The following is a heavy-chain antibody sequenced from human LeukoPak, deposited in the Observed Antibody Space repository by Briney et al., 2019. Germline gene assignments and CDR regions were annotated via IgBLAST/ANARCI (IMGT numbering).Heavy chain of an antibody. V-gene: IGHV3-23*01. J-gene: IGHJ5*02. D-gene: IGHD2-2*01. CDR1: GFIFSSYA. CDR3: AKVVAYCDSTSCYSWFDP. Sequence: GGSLRLSCAASGFIFSSYAMSWVRQAPGKGLEWVSTISGSGGTTYYADSVKGRFTISRDNSKNTLYLQMNSLRADDTAVYYCAKVVAYCDSTSCYSWFDPWGQGTLVTVSS. CDR2: ISGSGGTT.